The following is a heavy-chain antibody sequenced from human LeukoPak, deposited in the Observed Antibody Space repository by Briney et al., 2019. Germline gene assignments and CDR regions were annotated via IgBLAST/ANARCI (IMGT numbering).Heavy chain of an antibody. Sequence: GGSLRLSYAASGFTFSSYSMNWVRQAPGKGLEWVSIISDSGDSTNYADSVKGRFTISKDNSKNTLYLQMNSLRAEDTAVYYCAREYCTSINCYLFDPWGQGTLVTVSS. D-gene: IGHD2-2*01. CDR1: GFTFSSYS. J-gene: IGHJ5*02. CDR2: ISDSGDST. CDR3: AREYCTSINCYLFDP. V-gene: IGHV3-23*01.